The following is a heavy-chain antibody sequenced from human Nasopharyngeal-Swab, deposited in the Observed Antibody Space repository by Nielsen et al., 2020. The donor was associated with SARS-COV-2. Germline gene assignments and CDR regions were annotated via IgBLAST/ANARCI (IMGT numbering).Heavy chain of an antibody. J-gene: IGHJ6*02. CDR3: ASYDSSGLYGMDV. V-gene: IGHV4-59*08. CDR2: IYYSGST. CDR1: GGSISSYY. D-gene: IGHD3-22*01. Sequence: SETLSLTCTVSGGSISSYYWSWIRQPPGKGLEWIGYIYYSGSTNYNPSLKSRVTISVDTSKNQFSLKLSSVTAADTAAYYCASYDSSGLYGMDVWGQGTTVTVSS.